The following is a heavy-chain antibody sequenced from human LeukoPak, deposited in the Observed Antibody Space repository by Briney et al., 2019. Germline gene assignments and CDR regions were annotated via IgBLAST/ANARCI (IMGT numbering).Heavy chain of an antibody. CDR1: GYTFNSYG. Sequence: ASVKVPCKASGYTFNSYGINWVRQAPGQGLEWMGWINCYNGNTKYAQDLQGRVTMTIDTSTSTAYMELRSLRSDDTAVYYCARDPHYDILTDPGDIWGQGTMVTVSS. CDR3: ARDPHYDILTDPGDI. V-gene: IGHV1-18*01. J-gene: IGHJ3*02. CDR2: INCYNGNT. D-gene: IGHD3-9*01.